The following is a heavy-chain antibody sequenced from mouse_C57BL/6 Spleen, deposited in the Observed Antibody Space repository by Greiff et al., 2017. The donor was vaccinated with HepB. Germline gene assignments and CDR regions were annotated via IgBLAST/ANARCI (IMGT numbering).Heavy chain of an antibody. Sequence: QVQLQQPGAELVKPGASVKLSCKASGYTFTSYWMHWVKQRPGQGLEWIGMIHPNSGSTNYNEKFKSKATLTVDKSSSTASMQISSLTSEDSAVYYCAKGPRSNYAMDYWGQGTSVTVSS. CDR2: IHPNSGST. V-gene: IGHV1-64*01. CDR3: AKGPRSNYAMDY. D-gene: IGHD6-1*01. J-gene: IGHJ4*01. CDR1: GYTFTSYW.